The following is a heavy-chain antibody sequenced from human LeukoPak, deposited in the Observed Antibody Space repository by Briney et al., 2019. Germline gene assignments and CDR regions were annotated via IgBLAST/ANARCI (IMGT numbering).Heavy chain of an antibody. CDR2: IYWDDDK. CDR1: GFSLSTSGVG. D-gene: IGHD3-22*01. V-gene: IGHV2-5*02. Sequence: ESGPTLVKPTQTLTLTCTFSGFSLSTSGVGVGWIRQPPGKALEWLALIYWDDDKRYRPSLKSRLTITKDTSKNQVVLTMTNMDPVDTATYYCARRRGHLYYDSSGSIYGGRFDYWGQGTLVTVSS. J-gene: IGHJ4*02. CDR3: ARRRGHLYYDSSGSIYGGRFDY.